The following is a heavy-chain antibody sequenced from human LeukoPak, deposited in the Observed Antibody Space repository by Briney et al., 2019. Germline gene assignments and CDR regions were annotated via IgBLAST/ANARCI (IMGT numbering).Heavy chain of an antibody. CDR1: GFTFSSYA. Sequence: GGTVRLSCAASGFTFSSYAMSWVRQAPAKGLTWVSIISGSGGGTYYADSVKGRFTISRDDSKNTLYLQMNSLRAEDTAVYYCAKDLGRYRNNYFDYWGQGTLVTVSS. CDR3: AKDLGRYRNNYFDY. V-gene: IGHV3-23*01. D-gene: IGHD1-26*01. J-gene: IGHJ4*02. CDR2: ISGSGGGT.